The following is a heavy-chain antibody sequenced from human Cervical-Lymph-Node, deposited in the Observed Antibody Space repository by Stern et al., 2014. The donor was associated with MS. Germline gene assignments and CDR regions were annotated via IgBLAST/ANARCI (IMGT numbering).Heavy chain of an antibody. J-gene: IGHJ4*02. CDR2: IYYSGST. V-gene: IGHV4-39*01. D-gene: IGHD4-17*01. Sequence: QLQLQESGPGLVKPSETLSLTCSVSGDSISSSRYHWGWIRQSPGKGLEWIGTIYYSGSTYYNPSLKSRVTISADTSKTQFSLNLSSVTAADTAVYYCARLDYGDFEVLFDYWGQGTLVTVSS. CDR3: ARLDYGDFEVLFDY. CDR1: GDSISSSRYH.